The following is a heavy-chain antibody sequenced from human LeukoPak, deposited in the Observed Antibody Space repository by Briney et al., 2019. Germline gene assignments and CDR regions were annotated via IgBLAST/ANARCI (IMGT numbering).Heavy chain of an antibody. CDR1: GFTVSSNY. D-gene: IGHD3-10*01. Sequence: GGSLRLSCAASGFTVSSNYMSWVRQAPGKGLEWVSVIYSGGNTYYTDSVKGRFTISRDSSKNTLYLQMNSLRAEDTAVYYCATSGSGSIGYFDYWGQGTLVTVSS. V-gene: IGHV3-66*02. CDR2: IYSGGNT. CDR3: ATSGSGSIGYFDY. J-gene: IGHJ4*02.